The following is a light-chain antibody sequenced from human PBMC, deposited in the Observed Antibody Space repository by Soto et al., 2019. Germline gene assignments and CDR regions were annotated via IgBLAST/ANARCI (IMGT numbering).Light chain of an antibody. CDR2: GAS. CDR3: QQYKTWPL. CDR1: QSVNSN. Sequence: IVMPQSPATLSVSPGERATLSCRASQSVNSNLAWYQQKPGQAPRLLIYGASTRPTGIPDRFSGSGSGTDFTLTISRLEAEYFAVYYCQQYKTWPLFGQGTRLEIK. V-gene: IGKV3-15*01. J-gene: IGKJ5*01.